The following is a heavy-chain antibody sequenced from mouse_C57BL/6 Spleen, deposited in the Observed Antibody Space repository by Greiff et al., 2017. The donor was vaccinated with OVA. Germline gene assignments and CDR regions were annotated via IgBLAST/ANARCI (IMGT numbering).Heavy chain of an antibody. CDR2: IDPSDSYT. D-gene: IGHD2-1*01. Sequence: VQLQQSGAELVKPGASVKLSCKASGYTFTSYWMQWVKQRPGQGLEWIGEIDPSDSYTNYNQKFKGKATLTVDTSSSTAYMQLSSLTSEDSAVYYCARNYEDYWGQGTTLTVSS. J-gene: IGHJ2*01. CDR3: ARNYEDY. CDR1: GYTFTSYW. V-gene: IGHV1-50*01.